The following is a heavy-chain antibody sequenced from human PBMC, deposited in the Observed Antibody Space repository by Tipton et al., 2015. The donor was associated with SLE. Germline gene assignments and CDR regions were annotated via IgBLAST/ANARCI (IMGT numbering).Heavy chain of an antibody. CDR3: ARGRRGGFDY. Sequence: TLSLTCAVYGGSFSGYYWSWIRQPPGKGLEWIGEINHSGSTNYNPSLKSRVTISVDRSKNQFSLKLSSVTAADTAVYYCARGRRGGFDYWGQGTLVTVSS. CDR2: INHSGST. CDR1: GGSFSGYY. D-gene: IGHD3-10*01. V-gene: IGHV4-34*01. J-gene: IGHJ4*02.